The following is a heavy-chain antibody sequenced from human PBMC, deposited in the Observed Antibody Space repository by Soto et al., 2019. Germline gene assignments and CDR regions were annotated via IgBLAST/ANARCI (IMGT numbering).Heavy chain of an antibody. D-gene: IGHD1-1*01. CDR3: ARGKGMEENYCYYGRDI. J-gene: IGHJ6*02. CDR1: GYTFSTHA. V-gene: IGHV1-3*01. Sequence: QVQVVQSGAEVKKPGASVKISCKASGYTFSTHAMHWVRHAPGQSLEWMGWINGGTGQTKHSHRFQDRVTITRETSASTDYRELSRLRYEDTAVYYCARGKGMEENYCYYGRDIWGQGTTFTVSS. CDR2: INGGTGQT.